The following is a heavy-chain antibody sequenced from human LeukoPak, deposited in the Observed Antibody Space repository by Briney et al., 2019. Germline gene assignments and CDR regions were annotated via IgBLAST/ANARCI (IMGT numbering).Heavy chain of an antibody. Sequence: SSEALSLTCTVSGGSITNYYWSWLRQPPGKGLEWIGYIFHSGSATYNPSLKSRVTISVDKSKNEFSLKVNSVTAADTAVYYCARFFWNGSKSLDYWGQGTVVTVSP. CDR1: GGSITNYY. D-gene: IGHD3-3*01. CDR3: ARFFWNGSKSLDY. CDR2: IFHSGSA. J-gene: IGHJ4*02. V-gene: IGHV4-59*08.